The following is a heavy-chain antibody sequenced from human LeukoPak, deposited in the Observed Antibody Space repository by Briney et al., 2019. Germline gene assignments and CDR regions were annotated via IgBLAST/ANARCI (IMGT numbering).Heavy chain of an antibody. Sequence: PSETLSLTCTVSGGSISSYYWSWIRQPAGKGLEWIGRIYTSGSTNYNPSLKSRVTMSVDTSKNQFSLKLSSVTAADTAVYYCARDIEDTAMDYYFDYWGQGTLVTVSS. V-gene: IGHV4-4*07. D-gene: IGHD5-18*01. CDR1: GGSISSYY. CDR2: IYTSGST. CDR3: ARDIEDTAMDYYFDY. J-gene: IGHJ4*02.